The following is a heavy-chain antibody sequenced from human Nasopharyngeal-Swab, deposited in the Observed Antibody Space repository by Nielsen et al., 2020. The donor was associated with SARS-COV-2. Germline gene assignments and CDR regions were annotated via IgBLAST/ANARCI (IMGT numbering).Heavy chain of an antibody. J-gene: IGHJ4*02. CDR3: AKETDSSFDY. V-gene: IGHV3-30*18. Sequence: GESLKISCAASGFTFSNAWMSWVRQAPGKGLEWVAVISYDGSNKYYADSVKGRFTISRDNSKNTLYLQMNSLRAEDTAVYYCAKETDSSFDYWGQGTLVTVSS. CDR1: GFTFSNAW. D-gene: IGHD3-22*01. CDR2: ISYDGSNK.